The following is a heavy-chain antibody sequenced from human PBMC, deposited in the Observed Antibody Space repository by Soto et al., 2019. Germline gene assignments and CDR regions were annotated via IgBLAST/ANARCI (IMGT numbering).Heavy chain of an antibody. V-gene: IGHV3-30*18. Sequence: PGGSLRLSCAASGFTFSSYGMHWVRQAPGKGLEWVAVISYDGSNKYYADSVKGRFTISRDNSKNTLYLQMNSLRAEDTAVYYCAKDGTYSYVQSGGMDVWGQGTTVTVSS. CDR2: ISYDGSNK. CDR1: GFTFSSYG. CDR3: AKDGTYSYVQSGGMDV. J-gene: IGHJ6*02. D-gene: IGHD5-18*01.